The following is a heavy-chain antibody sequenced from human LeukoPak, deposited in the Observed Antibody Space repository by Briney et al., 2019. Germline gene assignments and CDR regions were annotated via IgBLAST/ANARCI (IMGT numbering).Heavy chain of an antibody. V-gene: IGHV1-18*01. J-gene: IGHJ5*02. CDR3: ARECSYYGSGIDNWFDP. D-gene: IGHD3-10*01. CDR1: GYTFTSYG. Sequence: ASVKVSCRASGYTFTSYGISWVRQAPGQGLEWMGWISAYNGNTNYAQKLQGRVTMTTDTSTSTAYMELRSLRSDDTAVYYCARECSYYGSGIDNWFDPWGQGTLVTVSS. CDR2: ISAYNGNT.